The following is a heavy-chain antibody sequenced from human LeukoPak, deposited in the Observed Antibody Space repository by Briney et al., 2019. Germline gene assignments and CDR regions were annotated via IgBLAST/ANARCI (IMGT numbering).Heavy chain of an antibody. D-gene: IGHD6-19*01. CDR1: GFTFSSYS. CDR3: AREWGIAVADY. J-gene: IGHJ4*02. CDR2: ISSSSSDI. Sequence: GGSPRLSCAASGFTFSSYSMNWVRQAPGKGVEWVSYISSSSSDIYYADSVKGRFTLSRDNAKNSLYLQMNSLRVEDTAVYYCAREWGIAVADYWGQGTLVTVSS. V-gene: IGHV3-21*01.